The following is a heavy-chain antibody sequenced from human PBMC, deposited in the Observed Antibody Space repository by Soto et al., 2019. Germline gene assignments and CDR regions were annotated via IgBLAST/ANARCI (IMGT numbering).Heavy chain of an antibody. Sequence: GGSLRLSCAASGFTFSSYGMHWVRQAPGKGLEWVAVIWYDGSNKYYAESVKGRFTISRDNFKNTLYLQMNSLRAEDTAVYYCARDGTTVQRYFQHWGQGTLVTVSS. D-gene: IGHD1-7*01. CDR1: GFTFSSYG. CDR2: IWYDGSNK. CDR3: ARDGTTVQRYFQH. V-gene: IGHV3-33*01. J-gene: IGHJ1*01.